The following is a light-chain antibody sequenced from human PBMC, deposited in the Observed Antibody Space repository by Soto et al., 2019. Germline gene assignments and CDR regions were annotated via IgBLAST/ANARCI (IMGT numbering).Light chain of an antibody. J-gene: IGKJ5*01. CDR1: QGISSY. CDR3: QQYYSYPRIT. Sequence: AIRMAQSPSSLSASTGDRVTITCRSSQGISSYLAWYQQKPGKAPKRLIYAASTLQSGVPSRFSGSGAGTDFTLTISCLQSEDFATYYCQQYYSYPRITFGQGTRLEIK. CDR2: AAS. V-gene: IGKV1-8*01.